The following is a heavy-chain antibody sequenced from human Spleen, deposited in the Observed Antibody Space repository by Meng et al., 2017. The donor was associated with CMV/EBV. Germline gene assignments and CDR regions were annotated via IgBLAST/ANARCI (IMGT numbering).Heavy chain of an antibody. J-gene: IGHJ5*02. Sequence: SGGTVSSYTISWVRQAPGQGLEWMGRIIPILGIANYAQKFQGRVTITADKSTSTAYMELSSLRSEDTAVYYCARSTTIFGGDLNWFDPWGQGTLVTVSS. CDR2: IIPILGIA. D-gene: IGHD3-3*01. V-gene: IGHV1-69*02. CDR1: GGTVSSYT. CDR3: ARSTTIFGGDLNWFDP.